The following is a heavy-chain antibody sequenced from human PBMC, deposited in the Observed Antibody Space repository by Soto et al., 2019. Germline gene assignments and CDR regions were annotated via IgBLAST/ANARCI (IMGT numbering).Heavy chain of an antibody. CDR3: AREPDRDSSGYSNWFDP. Sequence: ASVKVSCKASGGTFSSYAISWVRRAPGQGLEWMGGIIPIFGTANYAQKFQGRVTITADESTSTAYMELSSLRSEDTAVYYCAREPDRDSSGYSNWFDPWGQGTLVTVSS. J-gene: IGHJ5*02. CDR1: GGTFSSYA. D-gene: IGHD3-22*01. V-gene: IGHV1-69*13. CDR2: IIPIFGTA.